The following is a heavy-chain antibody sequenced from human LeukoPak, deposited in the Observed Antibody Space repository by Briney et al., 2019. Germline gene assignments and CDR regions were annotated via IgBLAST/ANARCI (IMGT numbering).Heavy chain of an antibody. CDR1: GFTFSNYA. V-gene: IGHV3-23*01. CDR2: IGYRGGSI. CDR3: AKSWGYTRPYYNYMDV. J-gene: IGHJ6*03. D-gene: IGHD3-16*02. Sequence: GGSLRLSCATSGFTFSNYAMSWVRQAPGKGLEWVSIIGYRGGSIYYAYSVQGRFTISRDNSKNTLSLQMNGLRPEDTAVYYCAKSWGYTRPYYNYMDVWGKGTTVTVSS.